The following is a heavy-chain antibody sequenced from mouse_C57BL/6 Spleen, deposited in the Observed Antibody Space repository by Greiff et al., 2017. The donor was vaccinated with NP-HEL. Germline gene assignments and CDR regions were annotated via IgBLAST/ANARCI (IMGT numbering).Heavy chain of an antibody. D-gene: IGHD2-10*01. J-gene: IGHJ3*01. V-gene: IGHV10-1*01. CDR3: VRPSYGNYPAWFAY. Sequence: DVKLVESGGGLVQPKGSLKLSCAASGFSFNTYAMNWVRQAPGKGLEWVARIRSKSNNYATYYADSVKDRFTISRDDSESMLYLQMNNLKTEDTAMYYCVRPSYGNYPAWFAYWGQGTLVTVSA. CDR1: GFSFNTYA. CDR2: IRSKSNNYAT.